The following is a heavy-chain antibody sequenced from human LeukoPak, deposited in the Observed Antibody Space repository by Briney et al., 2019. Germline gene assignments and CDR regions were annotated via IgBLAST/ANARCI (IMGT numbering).Heavy chain of an antibody. Sequence: GGSLRLSCAASGFTFSSYAMSWVRQAPGKGLEWVSAISRSGGSTYYADSVKGRFTISRDNSKNTLYLQMNSLRAGDTAVYYCANIMMGYFDYWGQGTLVTVSS. CDR2: ISRSGGST. CDR1: GFTFSSYA. D-gene: IGHD3-16*01. CDR3: ANIMMGYFDY. V-gene: IGHV3-23*01. J-gene: IGHJ4*02.